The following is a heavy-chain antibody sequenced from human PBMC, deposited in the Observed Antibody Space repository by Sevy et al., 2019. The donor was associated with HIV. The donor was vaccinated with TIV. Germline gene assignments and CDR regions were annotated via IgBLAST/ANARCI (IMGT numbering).Heavy chain of an antibody. CDR2: INGGGTT. Sequence: GGSLRLPCAPSGFTVSGIYMSWVRQAPERGLEWVSFINGGGTTYYADSVKGRFTISRDISQNTLYLQMNSLTTGDTAVYYCARIVADSRGWYHFDLWGQGTLVTVSS. D-gene: IGHD6-19*01. J-gene: IGHJ4*02. CDR3: ARIVADSRGWYHFDL. V-gene: IGHV3-53*01. CDR1: GFTVSGIY.